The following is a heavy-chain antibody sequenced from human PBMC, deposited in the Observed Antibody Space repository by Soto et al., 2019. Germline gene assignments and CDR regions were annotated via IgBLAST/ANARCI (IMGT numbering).Heavy chain of an antibody. CDR3: ARGRPNYFYYGLDV. Sequence: QLEESGPRLVKPSQTLFLTCTVSGGSINSDYYWTWVRQPPGGGLEWMGYKYYSGATDSDPSLQRRVYFSVDTSKNQFSLNLTSVTVADTAVYYCARGRPNYFYYGLDVWGQGIPVTVSS. CDR2: KYYSGAT. J-gene: IGHJ6*02. V-gene: IGHV4-30-4*01. CDR1: GGSINSDYY.